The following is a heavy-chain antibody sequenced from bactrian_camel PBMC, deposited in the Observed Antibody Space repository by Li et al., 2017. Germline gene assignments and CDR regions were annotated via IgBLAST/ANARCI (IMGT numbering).Heavy chain of an antibody. CDR2: IYTFGRTT. J-gene: IGHJ4*01. Sequence: VQLVESGGGSVQSGGSLRLTCTASGYDSAIKCWGWYRQAPGMEREQVAVFIYTFGRTTRYADSVKGRFTISRDGAMMTLYLQMNDLKPEDTAMYYCAIGGATPCTVRGGSMPYDYWGQGTQVTVS. CDR3: AIGGATPCTVRGGSMPYDY. CDR1: GYDSAIKC. V-gene: IGHV3S54*01. D-gene: IGHD6*01.